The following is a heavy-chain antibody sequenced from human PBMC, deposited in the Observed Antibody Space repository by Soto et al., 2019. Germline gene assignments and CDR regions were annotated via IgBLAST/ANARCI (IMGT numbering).Heavy chain of an antibody. D-gene: IGHD3-22*01. CDR1: GFTFSSYG. J-gene: IGHJ6*02. CDR3: AKVISITMIVVVNGMDV. CDR2: IWYDGSNK. Sequence: PGGSLRLXCAASGFTFSSYGMHWVRQAPGKGLEWVAVIWYDGSNKYYADSVKGRFTISRDNSKNTLYLQMNSLRAEDTAVYYCAKVISITMIVVVNGMDVWGQGTTVTVSS. V-gene: IGHV3-33*06.